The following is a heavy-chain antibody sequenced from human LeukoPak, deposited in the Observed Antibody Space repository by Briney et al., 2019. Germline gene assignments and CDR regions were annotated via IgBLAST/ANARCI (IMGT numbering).Heavy chain of an antibody. CDR2: INHSGST. Sequence: SETLPLTCAVYGGSFSGYYWSWIRQPPGKGLEWIGEINHSGSTNYNPSPKSRVTISVDTSKNQFSLKLSSVTAADTAVYYCARVKLRITIFGVVITNWFDPWGQGTLVTVSS. V-gene: IGHV4-34*01. D-gene: IGHD3-3*01. J-gene: IGHJ5*02. CDR3: ARVKLRITIFGVVITNWFDP. CDR1: GGSFSGYY.